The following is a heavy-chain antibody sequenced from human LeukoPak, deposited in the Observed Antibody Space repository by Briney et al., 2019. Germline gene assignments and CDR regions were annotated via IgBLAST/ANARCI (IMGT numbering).Heavy chain of an antibody. CDR1: GFTFSSYE. J-gene: IGHJ1*01. CDR3: ARGPYSGSYAEYFQH. D-gene: IGHD1-26*01. V-gene: IGHV3-48*03. Sequence: PGGSMRLSCAASGFTFSSYEMNWVRQAPGKGLEWVSHISSSGNTIYYADSVKDRFTISRDNAKNSLYLQMNSLRAEDTAVYYCARGPYSGSYAEYFQHWGQGTLVTVSS. CDR2: ISSSGNTI.